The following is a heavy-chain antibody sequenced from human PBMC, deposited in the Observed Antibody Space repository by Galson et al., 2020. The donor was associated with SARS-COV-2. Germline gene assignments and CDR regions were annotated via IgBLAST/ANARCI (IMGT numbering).Heavy chain of an antibody. CDR3: ARHASSFHPYVGS. Sequence: GESLKISCKGSGYTFMSHWISWVRQMPGKGLEWMGRIDPSDSYSNYSPSFQGHVTISADKSISTSYLQWSSLKASDTAIYYCARHASSFHPYVGSWGQGALVTVSS. CDR1: GYTFMSHW. J-gene: IGHJ4*02. D-gene: IGHD3-16*01. V-gene: IGHV5-10-1*01. CDR2: IDPSDSYS.